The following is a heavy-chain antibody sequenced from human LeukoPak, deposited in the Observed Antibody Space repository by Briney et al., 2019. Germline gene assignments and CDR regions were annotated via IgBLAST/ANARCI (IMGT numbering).Heavy chain of an antibody. J-gene: IGHJ4*02. D-gene: IGHD6-13*01. V-gene: IGHV3-21*01. CDR3: ARGSSDY. Sequence: GGSLRLSCAASGFTFSSYSMNWVRQAPGKGLEWVSSISSSSSYICYADSVKGRFTISRDNAKNSLYLQMNSLRAEDTAVYYCARGSSDYWGQGTLVTVSS. CDR2: ISSSSSYI. CDR1: GFTFSSYS.